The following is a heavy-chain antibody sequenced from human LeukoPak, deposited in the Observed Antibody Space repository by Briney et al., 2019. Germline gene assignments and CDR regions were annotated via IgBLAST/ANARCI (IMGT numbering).Heavy chain of an antibody. Sequence: ASVKVSCKVSGYTLTELSMHWVRQAPGKGLEWMGGFDPGDGETIYAQKFQGRVTMTEDTSTDTAYMELSSLRSEDTAVYYCATDPGGSGGSVYAFDIWGQGTMVTVSS. CDR1: GYTLTELS. CDR3: ATDPGGSGGSVYAFDI. CDR2: FDPGDGET. D-gene: IGHD2-15*01. V-gene: IGHV1-24*01. J-gene: IGHJ3*02.